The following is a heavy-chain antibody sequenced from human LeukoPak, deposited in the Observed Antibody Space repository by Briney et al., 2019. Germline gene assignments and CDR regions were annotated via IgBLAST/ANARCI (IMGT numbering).Heavy chain of an antibody. CDR3: ARSSSSWYYFDY. V-gene: IGHV5-51*01. CDR1: GYSFTSYW. D-gene: IGHD6-13*01. J-gene: IGHJ4*02. CDR2: IYPGDSDS. Sequence: RGESLKISCKGSGYSFTSYWIGWVRQMPGKGLEWMAIIYPGDSDSRYSPSFQGQVTISADKSISTAYLQWSSLKPSDTAMYYCARSSSSWYYFDYWGQGTLVTVSS.